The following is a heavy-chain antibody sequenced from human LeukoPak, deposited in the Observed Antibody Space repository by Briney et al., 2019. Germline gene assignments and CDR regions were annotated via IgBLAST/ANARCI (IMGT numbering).Heavy chain of an antibody. J-gene: IGHJ4*02. CDR3: ARSSSPISRDFDY. D-gene: IGHD3-3*02. CDR2: IYYSGST. CDR1: GGSISSGGYY. Sequence: SQTLSLTCTVSGGSISSGGYYWSWIRQHPGKGLEWIEYIYYSGSTYYNPSLKSRVTISVDTSKNQFSLKLSSVTAADTAVYYCARSSSPISRDFDYWGQGTLVTVSS. V-gene: IGHV4-31*03.